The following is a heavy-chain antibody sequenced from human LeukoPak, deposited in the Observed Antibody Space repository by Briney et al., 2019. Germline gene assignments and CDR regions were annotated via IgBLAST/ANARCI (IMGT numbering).Heavy chain of an antibody. CDR2: IIPIFGTA. J-gene: IGHJ5*02. CDR1: GGTFSSYA. Sequence: SVKVSCKASGGTFSSYAISWVRQAPGQGLEWMGGIIPIFGTANYAQKFQGRVTITRDTSASTAYMELSSLRSEDTAVYYCARDYSGDHWFDPWGRGTLVTVSS. V-gene: IGHV1-69*05. D-gene: IGHD1-26*01. CDR3: ARDYSGDHWFDP.